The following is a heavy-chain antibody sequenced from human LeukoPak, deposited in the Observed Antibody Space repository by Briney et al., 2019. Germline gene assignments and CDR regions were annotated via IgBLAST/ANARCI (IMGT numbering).Heavy chain of an antibody. Sequence: GGSLRLSWAPSGLTVSSNYMSWVRQAPGKGREWVVGVDSGGSTYYADSVKGRFTISRDNYKHTLYLQMNSLRVEDTAVYYCARDRGGDCYFDYWGQGTLVTVSS. J-gene: IGHJ4*02. CDR1: GLTVSSNY. CDR2: VDSGGST. D-gene: IGHD2-21*02. CDR3: ARDRGGDCYFDY. V-gene: IGHV3-53*01.